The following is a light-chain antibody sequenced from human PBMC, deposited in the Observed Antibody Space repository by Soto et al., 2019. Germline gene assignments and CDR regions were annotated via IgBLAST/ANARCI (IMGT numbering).Light chain of an antibody. CDR1: QTISSW. J-gene: IGKJ1*01. V-gene: IGKV1-5*01. CDR3: QHYNSYSEA. Sequence: DIQMTQSPSTLSGSVGDRVTITCRASQTISSWLAWYQQKPGKAPKLLIYGASFLHSGAPSGFSGSGSGTEFTLTISSLQPDDFATYYCQHYNSYSEAFGQGTKVDIK. CDR2: GAS.